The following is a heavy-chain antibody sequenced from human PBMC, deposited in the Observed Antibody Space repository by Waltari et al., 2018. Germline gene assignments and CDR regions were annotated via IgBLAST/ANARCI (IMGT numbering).Heavy chain of an antibody. CDR3: ARLPTVTQDYYYYGMDV. V-gene: IGHV4-4*02. D-gene: IGHD4-17*01. Sequence: QVQLQESGPGLVKPSGTLSLTCAVSGGSISSSNWWSWVRQPPGKGLAWIGEIYHSGSTNYNPSLKRRVTISVDKSKNQFSLKLSSVTAADTAVYYCARLPTVTQDYYYYGMDVWGQGTTVTVSS. J-gene: IGHJ6*02. CDR2: IYHSGST. CDR1: GGSISSSNW.